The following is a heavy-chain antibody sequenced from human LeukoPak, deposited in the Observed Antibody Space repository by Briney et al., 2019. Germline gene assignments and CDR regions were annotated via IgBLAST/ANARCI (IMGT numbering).Heavy chain of an antibody. CDR1: GYSISSGYY. Sequence: SKTLSLTCIVSGYSISSGYYWGWIRQSPGKGLEWIGEIYHSGSTNYNPSLKSRVTISVDKSKNQFSLKLSSVTAADTAVYYCARSYSSGWYVGVRFDPWGQGTLVTVSS. J-gene: IGHJ5*02. D-gene: IGHD6-19*01. CDR3: ARSYSSGWYVGVRFDP. V-gene: IGHV4-38-2*02. CDR2: IYHSGST.